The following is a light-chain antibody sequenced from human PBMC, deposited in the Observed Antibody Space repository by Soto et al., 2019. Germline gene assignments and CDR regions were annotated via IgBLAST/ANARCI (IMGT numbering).Light chain of an antibody. V-gene: IGLV2-11*01. J-gene: IGLJ3*02. CDR1: SSDVGGYNY. Sequence: SALTQPRSVSGSPGQSVTISCTGTSSDVGGYNYVSWYQQHPGKAPKLMIYDVNKRPSRIPDRFSGSKSGNTASLTISGLQAEDEADYYCCSYAGIYTLVFGGGTKLTVL. CDR3: CSYAGIYTLV. CDR2: DVN.